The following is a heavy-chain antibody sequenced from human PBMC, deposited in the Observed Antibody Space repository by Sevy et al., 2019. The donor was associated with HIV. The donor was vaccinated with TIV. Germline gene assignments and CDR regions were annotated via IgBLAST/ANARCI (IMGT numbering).Heavy chain of an antibody. CDR3: ARVDANYDKGFDP. Sequence: GGSLRLSCEASGFTFSDYGMHWVRQAPGKGLEWVSYISSSGTTIKYADSVKGRFTISRDNAKNSLYMQMNSLRAEDTAVYYCARVDANYDKGFDPWGQGTLVTVSS. CDR1: GFTFSDYG. CDR2: ISSSGTTI. V-gene: IGHV3-48*04. D-gene: IGHD3-22*01. J-gene: IGHJ5*02.